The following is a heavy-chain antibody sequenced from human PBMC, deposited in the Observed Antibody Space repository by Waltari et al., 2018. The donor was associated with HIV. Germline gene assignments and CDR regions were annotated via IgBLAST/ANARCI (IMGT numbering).Heavy chain of an antibody. CDR3: ARQRTYAMDV. J-gene: IGHJ6*02. Sequence: EVQLVQSGAEVKKPGESLKISCKVSGYTFSSNWIGWVRQMPGNGLEWVGIILPGDSDTRYSPSLQGQVTISVDKSISTAYLQWTSLKASDTAKYYCARQRTYAMDVWGQGTTVTVSS. V-gene: IGHV5-51*01. CDR1: GYTFSSNW. CDR2: ILPGDSDT.